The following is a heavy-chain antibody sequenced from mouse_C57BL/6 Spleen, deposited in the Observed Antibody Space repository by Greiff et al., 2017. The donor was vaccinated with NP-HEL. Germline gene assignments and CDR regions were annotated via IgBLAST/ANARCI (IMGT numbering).Heavy chain of an antibody. V-gene: IGHV5-9-1*02. J-gene: IGHJ4*01. D-gene: IGHD2-2*01. CDR3: TRDRIYYGYEGHYAMDY. Sequence: EVQVVESGEGLVKPGGSLKLSCAASGFTFSSYAMSWVRQTPEKRLEWVAYISSGGDYIYYADTVKGRFTISRDNARNTLYLQMSSLKSEDTAMYYCTRDRIYYGYEGHYAMDYWGQGTSVTVSS. CDR1: GFTFSSYA. CDR2: ISSGGDYI.